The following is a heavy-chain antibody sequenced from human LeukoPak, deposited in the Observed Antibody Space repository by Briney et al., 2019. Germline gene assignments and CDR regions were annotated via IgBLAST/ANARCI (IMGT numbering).Heavy chain of an antibody. CDR3: ARLVLRYFDPKYYFDY. CDR2: IYHSGST. D-gene: IGHD3-9*01. Sequence: SETLSLTCTVSGGSISSSSYYWGWIRQPPGKGLEWIGSIYHSGSTYYNPSLKSRVTISVDTSKNQFSLKLSSVTAADTAVYYCARLVLRYFDPKYYFDYWGQGTLVTVSS. J-gene: IGHJ4*02. V-gene: IGHV4-39*01. CDR1: GGSISSSSYY.